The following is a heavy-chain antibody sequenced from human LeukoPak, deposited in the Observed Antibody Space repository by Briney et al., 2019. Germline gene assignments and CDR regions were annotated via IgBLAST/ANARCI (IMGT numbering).Heavy chain of an antibody. CDR3: ARAPSEIGGYYPEYFRH. CDR1: GFTFDDYA. Sequence: PGGSLRLSCAASGFTFDDYAMHWVRHVPGKGLEWVSGISWNSGSIGYADSVKGRFTISRDNAKNSLYLQMNSLRAEDTGVYFCARAPSEIGGYYPEYFRHWGQGTLVTVSS. CDR2: ISWNSGSI. D-gene: IGHD3-22*01. V-gene: IGHV3-9*01. J-gene: IGHJ1*01.